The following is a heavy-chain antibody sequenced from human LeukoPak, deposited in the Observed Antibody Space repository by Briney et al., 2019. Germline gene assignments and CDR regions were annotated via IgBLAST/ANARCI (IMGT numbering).Heavy chain of an antibody. J-gene: IGHJ4*02. CDR3: ARAAGGYYDSTWTSAEFDY. CDR2: INWHGSGK. D-gene: IGHD3-9*01. V-gene: IGHV3-20*04. CDR1: GFRFDGHG. Sequence: GGSLRLSCAASGFRFDGHGMSWVRQAPGKGLEWVSGINWHGSGKGYADSVKGRFTISRDNAKNSLYLQMNSLRAEDTALYYCARAAGGYYDSTWTSAEFDYWGRGTLVAVSS.